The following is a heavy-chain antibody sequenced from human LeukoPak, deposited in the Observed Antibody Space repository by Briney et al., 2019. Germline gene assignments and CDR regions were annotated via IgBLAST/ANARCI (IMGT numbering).Heavy chain of an antibody. J-gene: IGHJ6*03. CDR2: IIPIFGTA. D-gene: IGHD3-3*01. CDR1: GGTFSSYA. V-gene: IGHV1-69*06. Sequence: SVKVSCKASGGTFSSYAISWVRQAPGQGLEWMGGIIPIFGTANYAQKFQGRVTITADKSTSTAYMELSSLRSEDTAVYYCASQRKIFGVVIIPDYYYYYYMDVWGKGTTVTVSS. CDR3: ASQRKIFGVVIIPDYYYYYYMDV.